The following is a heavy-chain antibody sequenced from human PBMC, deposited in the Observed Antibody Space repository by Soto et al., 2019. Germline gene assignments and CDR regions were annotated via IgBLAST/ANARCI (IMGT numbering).Heavy chain of an antibody. CDR2: IYHSGST. J-gene: IGHJ4*02. CDR1: GGSISSGGYF. Sequence: SETLSLTCAVSGGSISSGGYFWSWIRQPPGKGLEWIGYIYHSGSTYYNPSLKSRVTISVDTSKNQFSLKLSSVTAADTAVYYCARRAYYGDYGYWGQGTLVTVSS. CDR3: ARRAYYGDYGY. D-gene: IGHD4-17*01. V-gene: IGHV4-30-2*01.